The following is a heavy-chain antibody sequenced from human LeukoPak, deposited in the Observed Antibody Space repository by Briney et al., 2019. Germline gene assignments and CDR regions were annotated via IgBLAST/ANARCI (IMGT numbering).Heavy chain of an antibody. CDR3: ARDSGYCSGGSCYSSRANIDY. J-gene: IGHJ4*02. V-gene: IGHV3-48*03. D-gene: IGHD2-15*01. CDR1: GFTFSSYE. Sequence: GGSLRLSCAASGFTFSSYEMNWVRQAPGKGLEWVSYISSSGSTIYYADSVKGRFTISRDNAKNSLYLQMNSLRAEDTAVYYCARDSGYCSGGSCYSSRANIDYWGQGTLVTVSS. CDR2: ISSSGSTI.